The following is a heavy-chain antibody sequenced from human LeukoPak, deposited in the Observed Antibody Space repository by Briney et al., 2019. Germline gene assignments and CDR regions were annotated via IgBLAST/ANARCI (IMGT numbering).Heavy chain of an antibody. Sequence: SETLSLTCTVSGGSISSGDYYWSWIRQPPGKGLEWIGYIYYSGSTYYNPSLKSRVTISVDTSKNQFSLKLSSVTAADTAVYYCARGVVVPAALDAFDIWGQGTMVTVSS. CDR2: IYYSGST. CDR1: GGSISSGDYY. V-gene: IGHV4-30-4*08. CDR3: ARGVVVPAALDAFDI. J-gene: IGHJ3*02. D-gene: IGHD2-2*01.